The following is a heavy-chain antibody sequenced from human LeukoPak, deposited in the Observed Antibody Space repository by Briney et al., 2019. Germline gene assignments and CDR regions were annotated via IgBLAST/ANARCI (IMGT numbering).Heavy chain of an antibody. CDR2: ISYDGSNK. J-gene: IGHJ4*02. Sequence: GGSLRLSCAASGFTFSSYAMHWVRQAPGKGLEWVAVISYDGSNKYYADSVKGRFTISRDNSKNTPYVQMNSLRAEDTAVYYCARDDDYDILTAYRSAFDYWGQGTLVTVSS. CDR3: ARDDDYDILTAYRSAFDY. V-gene: IGHV3-30-3*01. D-gene: IGHD3-9*01. CDR1: GFTFSSYA.